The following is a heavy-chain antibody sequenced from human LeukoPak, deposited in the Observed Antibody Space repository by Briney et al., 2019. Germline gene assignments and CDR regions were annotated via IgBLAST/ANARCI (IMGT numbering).Heavy chain of an antibody. V-gene: IGHV1-18*01. CDR1: GYTFTSYG. CDR2: ISAYNGNT. J-gene: IGHJ4*02. Sequence: ASVKVSCKASGYTFTSYGISWVRQAPGQGLEWMGWISAYNGNTNYAQKLQGRVTMTTDTSTSTAYMELRSLRSEDTAVYYCARAPGGPKGYDSSGYTVDWGQGTLVTVSS. D-gene: IGHD3-22*01. CDR3: ARAPGGPKGYDSSGYTVD.